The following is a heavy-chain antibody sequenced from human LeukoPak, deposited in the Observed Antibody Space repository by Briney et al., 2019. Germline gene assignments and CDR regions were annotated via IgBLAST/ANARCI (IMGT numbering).Heavy chain of an antibody. Sequence: PGGSLRLSCAASGFTFSSYSMNWVRQAPGKGLEWVSAISGSGGSTYYADSVKGRFTISRDNSKNTLYLQMNSLRAEDTAVYYCAKDQQGRGSGSYFDFDYWGQGTLVTVSS. J-gene: IGHJ4*02. V-gene: IGHV3-23*01. CDR2: ISGSGGST. CDR1: GFTFSSYS. D-gene: IGHD3-10*01. CDR3: AKDQQGRGSGSYFDFDY.